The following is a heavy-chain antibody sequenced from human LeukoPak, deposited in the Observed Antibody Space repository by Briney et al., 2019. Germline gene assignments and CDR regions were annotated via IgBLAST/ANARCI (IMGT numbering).Heavy chain of an antibody. CDR1: GGSISRDS. CDR3: ARKIQLWSYWHFDL. Sequence: SETLSLTCTMSGGSISRDSWSWIRQPPGKGLELIGYTDDRGTLIYNPSLNSRASFSVDTSKNQISLTLRSVTVADTAVYFCARKIQLWSYWHFDLWGRGTLVTVTS. J-gene: IGHJ2*01. D-gene: IGHD5-18*01. CDR2: TDDRGTL. V-gene: IGHV4-59*08.